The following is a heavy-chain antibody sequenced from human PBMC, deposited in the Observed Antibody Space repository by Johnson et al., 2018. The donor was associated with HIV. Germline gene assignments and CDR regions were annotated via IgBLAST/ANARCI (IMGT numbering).Heavy chain of an antibody. V-gene: IGHV3-23*04. J-gene: IGHJ3*02. CDR2: ISGSGGST. Sequence: VQLVESGGGLVQPGGSLRLSCAASGFTVSSNYMSWVRQAPGKGLEWVSGISGSGGSTYYADSVKGRFTISRDNAKNTLYLQMNSQRDEDTAGYYCAKSPGKDHGGKSVAFDIWGQGTMVTVSS. D-gene: IGHD4-23*01. CDR1: GFTVSSNY. CDR3: AKSPGKDHGGKSVAFDI.